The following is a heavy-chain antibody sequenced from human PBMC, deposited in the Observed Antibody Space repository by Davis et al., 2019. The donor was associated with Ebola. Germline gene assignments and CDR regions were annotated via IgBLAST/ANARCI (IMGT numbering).Heavy chain of an antibody. CDR1: GGSINSGGYS. CDR2: IYHSGST. Sequence: SETLSLTCGVSGGSINSGGYSWSWIRQPPGKGLEWIGYIYHSGSTYYNPSLKSRVTISVDRSKNQFSLKLSSVTAADTAVYYCARGVSIGPDYWGQGTLVTVSS. CDR3: ARGVSIGPDY. J-gene: IGHJ4*02. D-gene: IGHD2-21*01. V-gene: IGHV4-30-2*01.